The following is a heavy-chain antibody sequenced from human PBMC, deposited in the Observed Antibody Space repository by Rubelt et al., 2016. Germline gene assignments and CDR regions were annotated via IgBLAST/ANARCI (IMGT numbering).Heavy chain of an antibody. J-gene: IGHJ3*02. CDR3: ARDVIVVVPAAPDAFDI. CDR1: GYTFTSYG. Sequence: QVQLVQSGAEVKKPGASVKVSCKASGYTFTSYGISWVRQAPGQGLEWMGIINPSGGSTSYAQKFQGRVTMTRDTSTSTVYVELSSLRSEDTAVYYCARDVIVVVPAAPDAFDIWGQGTMVTVSS. CDR2: INPSGGST. D-gene: IGHD2-2*01. V-gene: IGHV1-46*01.